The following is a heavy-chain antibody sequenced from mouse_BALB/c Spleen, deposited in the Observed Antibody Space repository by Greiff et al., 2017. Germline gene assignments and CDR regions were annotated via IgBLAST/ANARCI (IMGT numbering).Heavy chain of an antibody. V-gene: IGHV1S137*01. D-gene: IGHD2-2*01. J-gene: IGHJ3*01. Sequence: VQLQQSGAELVRPGVSVKISCKGSGYTFTDYAMHWVKQSHAKSLEWIGVISTYYGDASYNQKFKGKATMTVDKSSSTAYMELARLTSEDSAIYYCARAYGYDRAWFAYWGQGTLVTDSA. CDR2: ISTYYGDA. CDR1: GYTFTDYA. CDR3: ARAYGYDRAWFAY.